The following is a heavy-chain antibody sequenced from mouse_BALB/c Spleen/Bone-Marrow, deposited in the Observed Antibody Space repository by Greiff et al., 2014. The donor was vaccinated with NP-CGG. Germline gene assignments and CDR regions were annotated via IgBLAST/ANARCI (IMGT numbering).Heavy chain of an antibody. CDR1: GDSITSGY. J-gene: IGHJ4*01. D-gene: IGHD1-1*01. CDR3: ARILLRSYAMDY. V-gene: IGHV3-8*02. Sequence: VQLKESGPSLVKPSQTLSLTCSVTGDSITSGYWNWIRKFPGNKLEYMGYISYSGSTYYNPSLKSRISTTRDTSKNQYYLQLNSVTTEDTATYYCARILLRSYAMDYWGQGTSVTVSS. CDR2: ISYSGST.